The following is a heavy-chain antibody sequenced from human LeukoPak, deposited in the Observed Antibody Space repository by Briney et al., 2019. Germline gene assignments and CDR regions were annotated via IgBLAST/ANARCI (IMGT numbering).Heavy chain of an antibody. CDR3: ARGGSGNYYTT. CDR1: GFTFSSYW. Sequence: TGGSLRLSCAASGFTFSSYWMFWVRQAPGKGLLWVSRIIGDGSSTSYAESVKGRFTISRDNAKNTLYLQMNSLRAEDTAVYYCARGGSGNYYTTWGQGTLVTVSS. V-gene: IGHV3-74*01. CDR2: IIGDGSST. D-gene: IGHD3-3*01. J-gene: IGHJ5*02.